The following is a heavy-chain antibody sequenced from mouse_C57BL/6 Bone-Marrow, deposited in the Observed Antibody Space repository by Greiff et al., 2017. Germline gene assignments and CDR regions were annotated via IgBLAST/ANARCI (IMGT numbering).Heavy chain of an antibody. V-gene: IGHV1-74*01. Sequence: QVQLQQPGAELVKPGASVKVSCKASGYTFTSYCMHWVKQRPGQGLEWIGRIHPSDSDTNYNQKFKGKATLTVDKSSSTAYMQLSSLTSEDSAVYDGEIWGTNYYGNYFVDARDYWGQGTTGTVSS. CDR2: IHPSDSDT. CDR1: GYTFTSYC. D-gene: IGHD2-1*01. J-gene: IGHJ4*01. CDR3: EIWGTNYYGNYFVDARDY.